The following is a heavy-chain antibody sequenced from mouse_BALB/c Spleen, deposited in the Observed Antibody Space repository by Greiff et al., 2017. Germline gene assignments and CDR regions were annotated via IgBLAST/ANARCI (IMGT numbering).Heavy chain of an antibody. D-gene: IGHD1-1*01. CDR1: GFTFSSYA. CDR2: ISSGGST. CDR3: AREEPYYYGSSYPYYFDY. V-gene: IGHV5-6-5*01. Sequence: EVHLVESGGGLVKPGGSLKLSCAASGFTFSSYAMSWVRQTPEKRLEWVASISSGGSTYYPDSVKGRFTISRDNARNILYLQMSSLRSEDTAMYYCAREEPYYYGSSYPYYFDYWGQGTTLTVSS. J-gene: IGHJ2*01.